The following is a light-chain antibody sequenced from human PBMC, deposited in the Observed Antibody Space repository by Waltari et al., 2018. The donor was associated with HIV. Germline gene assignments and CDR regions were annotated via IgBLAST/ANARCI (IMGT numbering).Light chain of an antibody. J-gene: IGKJ4*01. CDR3: QQADSFPHT. V-gene: IGKV1-12*01. Sequence: DIQMAQSPSSVTGSVGATVTLTCRTSQSIGSSLAWYQHQPGRAPKLLIFAASKLENGVPPRFDGSGSGTYFALTISSLQADDSATYYCQQADSFPHTFGGGTRVEIE. CDR2: AAS. CDR1: QSIGSS.